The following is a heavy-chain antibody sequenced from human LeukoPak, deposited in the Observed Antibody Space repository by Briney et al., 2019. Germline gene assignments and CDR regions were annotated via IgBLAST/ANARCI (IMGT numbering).Heavy chain of an antibody. J-gene: IGHJ4*02. CDR2: IVGSGDST. CDR3: AKARYSSAWYYLDY. CDR1: GFTFSSYA. V-gene: IGHV3-23*01. Sequence: GGSLRLSCAASGFTFSSYAMSWVRQAPGEGPEWVSAIVGSGDSTYYADSVKGRFTISRDNSKNTLLLQMNSLRAEDTAIYFCAKARYSSAWYYLDYWGLGTLVTVAS. D-gene: IGHD6-19*01.